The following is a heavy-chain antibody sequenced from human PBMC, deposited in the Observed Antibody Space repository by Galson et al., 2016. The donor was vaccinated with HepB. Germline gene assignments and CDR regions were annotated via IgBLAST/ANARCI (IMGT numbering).Heavy chain of an antibody. V-gene: IGHV3-11*01. J-gene: IGHJ4*02. CDR2: IGSTGSTI. CDR3: VGGGGSSLGAYFDY. Sequence: SLRLSCAASGFPFSDYYMSWIRQAPGKGLEWVSYIGSTGSTIYYADSVTGRFTISRDNAKNSLYLQMNSLRVEDTAVYYCVGGGGSSLGAYFDYWGQGTLVTVSS. CDR1: GFPFSDYY. D-gene: IGHD3-16*01.